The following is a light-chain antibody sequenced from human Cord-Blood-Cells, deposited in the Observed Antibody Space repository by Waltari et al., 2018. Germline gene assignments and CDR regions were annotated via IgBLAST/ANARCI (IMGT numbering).Light chain of an antibody. CDR2: GAS. Sequence: EIVLTQSPATLSVSPGERATLSCRASQSVSSNLPWYQQNPGQAPRLLIYGASTRATGIPARFSGSGSGTEFTLTISSLQSEDFAVYYCQQYNNWPPWTFGQGTKVEIK. CDR1: QSVSSN. V-gene: IGKV3-15*01. CDR3: QQYNNWPPWT. J-gene: IGKJ1*01.